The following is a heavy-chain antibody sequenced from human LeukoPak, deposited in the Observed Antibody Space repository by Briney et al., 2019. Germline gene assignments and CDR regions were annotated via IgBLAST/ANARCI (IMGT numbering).Heavy chain of an antibody. Sequence: PGGSLRLSCSASGFTFSSYAMHWVRQAPGKGLEYVSAISSNGGSTYYADSVKGRFTISRDNSKNTLYLQMSSLRAEDTAVYYCVKGRWLGELLSYYFDYWGQGTLVTVSS. CDR2: ISSNGGST. V-gene: IGHV3-64D*06. CDR3: VKGRWLGELLSYYFDY. J-gene: IGHJ4*02. D-gene: IGHD3-10*01. CDR1: GFTFSSYA.